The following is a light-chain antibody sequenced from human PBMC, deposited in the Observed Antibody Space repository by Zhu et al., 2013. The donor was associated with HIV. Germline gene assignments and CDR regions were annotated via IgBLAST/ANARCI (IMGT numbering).Light chain of an antibody. CDR1: SSDVGGYNY. J-gene: IGLJ1*01. V-gene: IGLV2-14*01. Sequence: QSALTQPASVSGSPGQSITISCTGTSSDVGGYNYVSWYQQYPGKAPKLMIYEVSNRPSGVSNRFSGSKSGNTASLTISGLQAEDEADYYCSSYTSSGTHVFGTGTKVTVL. CDR2: EVS. CDR3: SSYTSSGTHV.